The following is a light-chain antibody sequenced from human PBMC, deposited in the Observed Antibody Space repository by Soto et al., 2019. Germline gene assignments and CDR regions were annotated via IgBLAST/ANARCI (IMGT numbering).Light chain of an antibody. Sequence: QSVLTQPPSVSGAPGQRVTISCTGGSSNIGAGYDVHWYQQLPGTAPKLLISGSSNRHSGVPDRFSGSKSGTSASLAITGLQAEDEADYYCQSYDISRSGWVFGGGTKVTVL. J-gene: IGLJ3*02. CDR2: GSS. CDR1: SSNIGAGYD. CDR3: QSYDISRSGWV. V-gene: IGLV1-40*01.